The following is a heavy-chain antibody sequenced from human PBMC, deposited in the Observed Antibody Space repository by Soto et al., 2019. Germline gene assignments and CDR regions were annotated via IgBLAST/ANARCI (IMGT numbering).Heavy chain of an antibody. D-gene: IGHD2-21*01. CDR1: GFTFSNAW. J-gene: IGHJ4*02. V-gene: IGHV3-15*01. Sequence: GGSLRLSCAASGFTFSNAWMSWVRQAPGKGLEWVGRIKSKTDGGTTDYAAPVKGRFTISRDDSKNTLYLQMNSLKTEDTAVYYCTTDCGGDCYSGEYYFDYWGQGTLVTVSS. CDR2: IKSKTDGGTT. CDR3: TTDCGGDCYSGEYYFDY.